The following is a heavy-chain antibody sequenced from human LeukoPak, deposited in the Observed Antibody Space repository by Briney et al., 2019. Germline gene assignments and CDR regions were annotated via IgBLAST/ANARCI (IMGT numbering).Heavy chain of an antibody. CDR2: ISANSLHI. Sequence: GGSLRLSCAASGFTLSSYSMNWVRQAPGKGLEWVSSISANSLHIFYADSVKGRFTISRDNAKNSLYLQMNNLRVEDTAVYYCVGPDSQFDCWGQGTLVTVSS. J-gene: IGHJ4*02. V-gene: IGHV3-21*01. CDR3: VGPDSQFDC. CDR1: GFTLSSYS. D-gene: IGHD3-10*01.